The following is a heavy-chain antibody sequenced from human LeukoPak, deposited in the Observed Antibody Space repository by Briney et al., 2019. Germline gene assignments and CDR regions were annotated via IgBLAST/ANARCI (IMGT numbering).Heavy chain of an antibody. J-gene: IGHJ4*02. Sequence: PGKSLRLSCAASGFTFSSNAMHSVRQAPGTGLEWVAVISYDGINNYYADSVKGRFTISRDNSKDTLYLQMNSLRAEDAAVYYCARGSGSSAYYPVDYWGQGTLVTVSS. V-gene: IGHV3-30-3*01. CDR2: ISYDGINN. CDR1: GFTFSSNA. CDR3: ARGSGSSAYYPVDY. D-gene: IGHD3-22*01.